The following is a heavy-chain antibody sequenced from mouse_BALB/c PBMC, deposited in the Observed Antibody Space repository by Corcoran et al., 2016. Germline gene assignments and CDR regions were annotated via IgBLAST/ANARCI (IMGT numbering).Heavy chain of an antibody. V-gene: IGHV14-1*02. J-gene: IGHJ3*01. CDR3: ASIYYDYAWFAY. Sequence: EVQLQQSGHELVRPGALVQLSCKASGFNIKDYYMHWVKQRPEQGLEWIGWIDPENGNTIYDPKFQGKASITADTSSNTAYLQLSSLTSEDTAVYYCASIYYDYAWFAYWGQGTLVTVSA. CDR2: IDPENGNT. D-gene: IGHD2-4*01. CDR1: GFNIKDYY.